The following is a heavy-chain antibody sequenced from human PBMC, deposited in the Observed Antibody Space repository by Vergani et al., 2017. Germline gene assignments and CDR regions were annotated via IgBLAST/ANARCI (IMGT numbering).Heavy chain of an antibody. J-gene: IGHJ3*02. Sequence: QVQLVQSGAEVKKPGSSVKVSCKASGGTFSSYAISWVRQALGQGLEWMGGIIPIFGTANYAQKFQGRVTITADESTSTAYMELSSLRSEDTAVYYCAGDGRYSGSYHLGAFDIWGQGTMVTVSS. CDR1: GGTFSSYA. V-gene: IGHV1-69*12. CDR2: IIPIFGTA. CDR3: AGDGRYSGSYHLGAFDI. D-gene: IGHD1-26*01.